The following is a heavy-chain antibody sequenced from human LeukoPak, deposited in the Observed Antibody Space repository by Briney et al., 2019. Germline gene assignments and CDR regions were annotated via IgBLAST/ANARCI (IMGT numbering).Heavy chain of an antibody. CDR2: IYYSGST. V-gene: IGHV4-39*07. Sequence: PSETLSLTCTVSGGSISSSSYYWGWIRQPPGKGLEWIGSIYYSGSTYYNPSLKSRVTISVDKSKNQFSLKLSSVTAADTAVYYCARELGGWYYFDYWGQGTLVTVSS. CDR3: ARELGGWYYFDY. J-gene: IGHJ4*02. CDR1: GGSISSSSYY. D-gene: IGHD6-19*01.